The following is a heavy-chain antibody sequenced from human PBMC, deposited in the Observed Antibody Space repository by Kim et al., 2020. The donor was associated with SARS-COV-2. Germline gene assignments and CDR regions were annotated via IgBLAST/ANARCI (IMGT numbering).Heavy chain of an antibody. CDR3: ASRYCSSTTCYRPTAFDP. CDR1: GFTFSSDY. CDR2: ISSSSSYI. Sequence: GGSLRLSCAASGFTFSSDYMNWVRQAPGKGLEWVSSISSSSSYIYYADSVKGRFTISRDNAKNSLYLQMNSLRAEDTALYYCASRYCSSTTCYRPTAFDPWGQGTLVTVSS. V-gene: IGHV3-21*04. D-gene: IGHD2-2*01. J-gene: IGHJ5*02.